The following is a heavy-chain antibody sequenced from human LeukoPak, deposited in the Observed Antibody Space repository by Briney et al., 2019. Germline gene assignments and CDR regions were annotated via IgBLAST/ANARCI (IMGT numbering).Heavy chain of an antibody. V-gene: IGHV1-46*01. CDR1: GYIFTTYY. CDR3: ASPLPGYSSGWYEFDY. CDR2: IYPTGGNT. J-gene: IGHJ4*02. Sequence: ASVKVSCKASGYIFTTYYVHWVRQTPGQGLEWMGIIYPTGGNTTYAQNFQDRVTMTRDTSTSTVYMELSSLRSEDTAVYYCASPLPGYSSGWYEFDYWGQGTLVTVSS. D-gene: IGHD6-19*01.